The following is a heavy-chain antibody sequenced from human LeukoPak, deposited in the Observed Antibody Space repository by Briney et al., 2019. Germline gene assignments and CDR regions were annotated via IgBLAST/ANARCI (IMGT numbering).Heavy chain of an antibody. D-gene: IGHD3-10*01. CDR3: ARAEGSGSYYNAYFDY. Sequence: SETLSLTCTASGGTISSYYWSWIRQPPGKGLEWIGSIYYSGSTNYNPSLKSRVTISVDTSKNQFSLKLSSVTAADTAVYYCARAEGSGSYYNAYFDYWGQGTLVTVSS. CDR2: IYYSGST. CDR1: GGTISSYY. J-gene: IGHJ4*02. V-gene: IGHV4-59*01.